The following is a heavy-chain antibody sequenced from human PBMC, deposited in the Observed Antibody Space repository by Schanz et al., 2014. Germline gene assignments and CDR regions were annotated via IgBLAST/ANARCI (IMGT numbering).Heavy chain of an antibody. D-gene: IGHD2-21*01. CDR3: ARVVFFCDSSSCMNFYYMDV. CDR1: GYTFTSYS. J-gene: IGHJ6*03. CDR2: MQPDSGKT. Sequence: QVQLVQSGTQVKKPGASVKVSCKASGYTFTSYSMHWVRQAPGQGLEWMGWMQPDSGKTHYAEKFQGIVAMTRDVSISTAYMELSSLQGEDTAVYFCARVVFFCDSSSCMNFYYMDVWGKGTTVTVSS. V-gene: IGHV1-8*02.